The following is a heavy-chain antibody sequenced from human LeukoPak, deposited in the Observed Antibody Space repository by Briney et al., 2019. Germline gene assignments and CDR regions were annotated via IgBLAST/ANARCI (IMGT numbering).Heavy chain of an antibody. V-gene: IGHV4-4*02. D-gene: IGHD6-19*01. J-gene: IGHJ6*04. CDR2: IYHSGST. Sequence: SETLSLTCAVSGGSISSSNWWSWVRQPPGKGLEWIGEIYHSGSTNYNPSLKSRVTISVDKSKNQFSLKLSSVTAADTAVYYCARGGVAGTYYYCYYGMDVWGKGTTVTVSS. CDR1: GGSISSSNW. CDR3: ARGGVAGTYYYCYYGMDV.